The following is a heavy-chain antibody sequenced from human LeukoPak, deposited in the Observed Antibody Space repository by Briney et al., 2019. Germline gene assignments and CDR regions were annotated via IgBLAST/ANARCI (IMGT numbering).Heavy chain of an antibody. CDR3: ARAGAVVDNWFDP. CDR2: INPNSGGT. Sequence: SVKVSCKASGYTFTGYYMHWVRQAPGQGLEWMGWINPNSGGTNYAQKFQGRVTMTRDTSISTAYMELSRLRSDDTAVYYCARAGAVVDNWFDPWGQGTLVTVSS. V-gene: IGHV1-2*02. J-gene: IGHJ5*02. D-gene: IGHD2-15*01. CDR1: GYTFTGYY.